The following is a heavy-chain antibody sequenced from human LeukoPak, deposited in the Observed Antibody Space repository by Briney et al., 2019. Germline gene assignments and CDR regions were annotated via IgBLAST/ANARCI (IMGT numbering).Heavy chain of an antibody. CDR1: GFTFSNHP. V-gene: IGHV3-64*02. CDR2: ISPSGDRT. D-gene: IGHD3/OR15-3a*01. Sequence: PGGSLRLSCAASGFTFSNHPMHWVRQASGKRLEYVSAISPSGDRTWYADSVKGRFTISRDNSKNTMYLQMGSLRPEVMGVYYCARAFRPAADPHDFYDFWGRGTTVTVSS. CDR3: ARAFRPAADPHDFYDF. J-gene: IGHJ3*01.